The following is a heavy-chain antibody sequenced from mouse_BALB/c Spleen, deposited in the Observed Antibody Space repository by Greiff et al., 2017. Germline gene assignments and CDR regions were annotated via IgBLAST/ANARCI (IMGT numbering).Heavy chain of an antibody. CDR2: IWAGGST. D-gene: IGHD3-1*01. J-gene: IGHJ4*01. CDR1: GFSLTSYG. Sequence: QVQLKESGPGLVAPSQSLSITCTVSGFSLTSYGVHWVRQPPGKGLEWLGVIWAGGSTNYNSALMSRLSISKDNSKSQVFLKMNSLQTDDTAMYYCARGSSGTGYAMDYWGQGTSVTVSS. CDR3: ARGSSGTGYAMDY. V-gene: IGHV2-9*02.